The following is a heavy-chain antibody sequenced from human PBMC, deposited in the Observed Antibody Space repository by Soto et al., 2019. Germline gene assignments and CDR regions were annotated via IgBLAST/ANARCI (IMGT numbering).Heavy chain of an antibody. V-gene: IGHV3-30*18. Sequence: GSLRLSCAASGFTFSSYGMHWVRQAPGKGLEWVAVISYDGSNKYYADSVKGRFTISRDNSKNTLYLQMNSLRAEDTAVYYCAKSLTAMVQKAVIFDYWGQGT. CDR2: ISYDGSNK. CDR1: GFTFSSYG. CDR3: AKSLTAMVQKAVIFDY. J-gene: IGHJ4*02. D-gene: IGHD5-18*01.